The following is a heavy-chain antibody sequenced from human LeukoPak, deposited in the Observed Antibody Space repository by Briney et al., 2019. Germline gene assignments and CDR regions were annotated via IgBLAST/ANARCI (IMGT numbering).Heavy chain of an antibody. CDR2: INSGGSI. CDR1: GFTVSSNY. J-gene: IGHJ4*02. Sequence: PGGSLRLSCAASGFTVSSNYMNWVRQAPGQGLGWVSVINSGGSIHYADSVKGRFTISRDNSKNTLYLQMNSLRAEDTAVYYCARDLYYYGSGSDNLLYYWGQGTLVTVSS. D-gene: IGHD3-10*01. V-gene: IGHV3-53*01. CDR3: ARDLYYYGSGSDNLLYY.